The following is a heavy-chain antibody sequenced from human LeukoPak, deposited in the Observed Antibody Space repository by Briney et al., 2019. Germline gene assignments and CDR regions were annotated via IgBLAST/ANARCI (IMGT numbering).Heavy chain of an antibody. J-gene: IGHJ5*02. V-gene: IGHV4-59*01. CDR2: NYYSGST. Sequence: NPSETLSLTCTVSGGSISSYYWSWIRQPPGKGLEWIGYNYYSGSTNYNPSLKSRVTISVDTSKNQFSLKLSSVTAADTAVYYCAREGGPRVNWFDPWGQGTLVTVSS. D-gene: IGHD3-16*01. CDR3: AREGGPRVNWFDP. CDR1: GGSISSYY.